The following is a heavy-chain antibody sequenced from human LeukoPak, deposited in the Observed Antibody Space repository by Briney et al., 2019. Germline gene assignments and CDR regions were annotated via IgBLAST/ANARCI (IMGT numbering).Heavy chain of an antibody. Sequence: GGSLRHSCAPPRFTFCTYVMSSVREAPGKGLEWGSAILVSGGSTYYTHSVKSRFTISRDNSKNTLYLQMNSLRAEDTAVYYCAKGRRYNILTGHYVSEVDHWGQGTLVTVSS. CDR2: ILVSGGST. CDR1: RFTFCTYV. D-gene: IGHD3-9*01. CDR3: AKGRRYNILTGHYVSEVDH. V-gene: IGHV3-23*01. J-gene: IGHJ5*02.